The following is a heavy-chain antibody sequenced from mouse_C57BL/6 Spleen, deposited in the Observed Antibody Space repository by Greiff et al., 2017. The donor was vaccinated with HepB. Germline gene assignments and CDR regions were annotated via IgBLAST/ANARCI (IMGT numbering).Heavy chain of an antibody. D-gene: IGHD1-1*01. Sequence: VQLQQSGTELVKPGASVKLSCKASGYTFTSYWMHWVKQRPGQGLEWIGNINPSNGGTNYNEKFKSKATLTVDKSSSTAYMQLSSLTSEDSAVYYCARGGYYYGSSSYYFDYWGQGTTLTVSS. V-gene: IGHV1-53*01. CDR2: INPSNGGT. CDR1: GYTFTSYW. CDR3: ARGGYYYGSSSYYFDY. J-gene: IGHJ2*01.